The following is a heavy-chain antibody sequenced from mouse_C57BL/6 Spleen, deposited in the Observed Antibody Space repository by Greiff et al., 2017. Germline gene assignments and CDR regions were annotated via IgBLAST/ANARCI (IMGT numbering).Heavy chain of an antibody. CDR1: GYTFTSYW. V-gene: IGHV1-59*01. Sequence: QVQLQQPGAELVRPGTSVKLSCKASGYTFTSYWMHWVKQRPGQGLEWIGVIDPSDSYTNYNQKFKGKATLTVDTSSSTAYMQLSSLTSEDSAVXSCASRWGPGAMDYWGQGTSVTVSS. CDR2: IDPSDSYT. J-gene: IGHJ4*01. D-gene: IGHD2-3*01. CDR3: ASRWGPGAMDY.